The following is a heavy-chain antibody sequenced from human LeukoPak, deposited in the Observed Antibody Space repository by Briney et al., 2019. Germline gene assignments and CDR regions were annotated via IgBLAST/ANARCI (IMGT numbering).Heavy chain of an antibody. J-gene: IGHJ6*03. CDR2: MNPNSGNT. D-gene: IGHD6-19*01. CDR1: GYTFTSYD. V-gene: IGHV1-8*01. CDR3: ARVGSSGWYYYYYYMDV. Sequence: ASVKVPCKASGYTFTSYDINWVRQATGQGLEWMGWMNPNSGNTGYAQKFQGRVTMTRNTSISTAYMELSSLRSEDTAVYYCARVGSSGWYYYYYYMDVWGKGTTVTVSS.